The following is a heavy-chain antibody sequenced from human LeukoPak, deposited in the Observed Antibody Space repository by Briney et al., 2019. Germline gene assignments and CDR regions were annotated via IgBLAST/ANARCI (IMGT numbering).Heavy chain of an antibody. CDR2: ISGTGGST. V-gene: IGHV3-23*01. Sequence: GGSLRLSCAASGLTFSSYAMSWVRQAPGEGLEWVSSISGTGGSTDYADSVKGRFTISRDYSKNTLFLQMNSLRAEDTAVYYCAKGAYYYGSGSYCFDHWGQGTLVTVST. CDR1: GLTFSSYA. J-gene: IGHJ5*02. D-gene: IGHD3-10*01. CDR3: AKGAYYYGSGSYCFDH.